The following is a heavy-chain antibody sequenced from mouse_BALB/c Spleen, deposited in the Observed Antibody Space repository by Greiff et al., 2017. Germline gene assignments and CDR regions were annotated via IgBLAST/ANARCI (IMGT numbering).Heavy chain of an antibody. Sequence: VQLQQSGAELAKPGASVKMSCKASGYTFTSYWMHWVKQRPGQGLEWIGYINPSTGYTEYNQKFKDKATLTADKSSSTAYMQLSSLTSEDSAVYYCARRGGSYDGYLFAYWGQGTLVTVSA. CDR2: INPSTGYT. V-gene: IGHV1-7*01. CDR1: GYTFTSYW. CDR3: ARRGGSYDGYLFAY. J-gene: IGHJ3*01. D-gene: IGHD2-3*01.